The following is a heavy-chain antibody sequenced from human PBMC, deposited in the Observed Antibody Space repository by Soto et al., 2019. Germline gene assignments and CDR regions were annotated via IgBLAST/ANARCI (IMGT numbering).Heavy chain of an antibody. CDR2: IIPIFGTA. Sequence: ASVKVSCKASGGTFSSYAISWVRQAPGRGLEWMGGIIPIFGTANYAQKFQGRVTITADESTSTAYMELSSLRSEDTAVYYCATTYYYGSGSYFSIPYVAFDIWGQGTMVTVSS. CDR3: ATTYYYGSGSYFSIPYVAFDI. D-gene: IGHD3-10*01. J-gene: IGHJ3*02. CDR1: GGTFSSYA. V-gene: IGHV1-69*13.